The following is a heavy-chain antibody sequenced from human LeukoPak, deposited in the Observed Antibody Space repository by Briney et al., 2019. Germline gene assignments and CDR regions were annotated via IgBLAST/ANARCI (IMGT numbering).Heavy chain of an antibody. D-gene: IGHD2-2*01. Sequence: PSETLSLTCTVSGGSISSYYWSWIRQPPGKGLEWIGYIYYSGSTNYNPSLKSRVTISVDTSKNQFSLKLSSVTAADTAVYYCARYCSSTSCPHQDAFDIWGQGTMVTVSS. V-gene: IGHV4-59*01. CDR2: IYYSGST. CDR3: ARYCSSTSCPHQDAFDI. CDR1: GGSISSYY. J-gene: IGHJ3*02.